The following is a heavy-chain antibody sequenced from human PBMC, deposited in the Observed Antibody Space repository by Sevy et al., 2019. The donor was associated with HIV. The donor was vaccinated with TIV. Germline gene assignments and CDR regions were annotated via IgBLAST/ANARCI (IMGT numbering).Heavy chain of an antibody. CDR3: ARGGAAIS. J-gene: IGHJ5*02. CDR2: IKQDGSDK. CDR1: GFTFSSHW. V-gene: IGHV3-7*04. D-gene: IGHD3-3*01. Sequence: GGSLRLSCAASGFTFSSHWMTWVRQAPGKGLEWVANIKQDGSDKYYVDSVKGRLTISRDNGKNSLYLQMNSLGVEDTAVYYCARGGAAISWGLGTLVTVSS.